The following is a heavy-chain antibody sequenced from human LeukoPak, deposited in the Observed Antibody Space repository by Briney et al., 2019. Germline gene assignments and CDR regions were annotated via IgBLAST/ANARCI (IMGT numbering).Heavy chain of an antibody. CDR2: IYTSGST. V-gene: IGHV4-4*09. J-gene: IGHJ4*02. Sequence: SETLSLACTVSGGSISSYYWSWIRQPPGKGLEWIGYIYTSGSTNYNPSLKSRVTISVDTSKNQFSLKLSSVTAADTAVYYCARQTRGYGGKVGYFDYWGQGTLVTVSS. CDR3: ARQTRGYGGKVGYFDY. D-gene: IGHD4-23*01. CDR1: GGSISSYY.